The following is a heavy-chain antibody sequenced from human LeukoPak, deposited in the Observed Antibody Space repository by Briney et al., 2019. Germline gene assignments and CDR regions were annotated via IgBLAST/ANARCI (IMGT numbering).Heavy chain of an antibody. D-gene: IGHD1-26*01. Sequence: GGSLRLSCAASGFTFSSYAIHWVRQAPGKGLEWVAVISYDGSNKYYADSVKGRFTISRDNSKNTLYLQMNSLRAEDTAVYYCAGSRVYGGGDYWGQGTLVTVSS. CDR1: GFTFSSYA. V-gene: IGHV3-30*04. CDR3: AGSRVYGGGDY. CDR2: ISYDGSNK. J-gene: IGHJ4*02.